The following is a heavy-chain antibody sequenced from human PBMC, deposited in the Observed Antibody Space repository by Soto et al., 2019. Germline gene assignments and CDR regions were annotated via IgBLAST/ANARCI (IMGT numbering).Heavy chain of an antibody. Sequence: PGGSLRLSCVASGFAFRSYEMNWVRQAPGKGLEWVSNIRANDESIYYADSVKGRVSVSRDNAKNSLFLEMNSLRVDDTAVYYCSRESLRDAIDLWGQGTMVTVSS. V-gene: IGHV3-48*03. CDR1: GFAFRSYE. J-gene: IGHJ3*01. CDR3: SRESLRDAIDL. CDR2: IRANDESI.